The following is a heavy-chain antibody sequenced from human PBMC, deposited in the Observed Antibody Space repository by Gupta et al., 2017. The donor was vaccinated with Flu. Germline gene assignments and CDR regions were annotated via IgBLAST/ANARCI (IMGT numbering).Heavy chain of an antibody. CDR3: ARESVVVTAIPFDY. CDR2: IYTSGST. D-gene: IGHD2-21*02. Sequence: QVQLQESGPGLVKPSQTLSLTCTVSGGSISRGSYYWSWIRQPAGKGLEWIGRIYTSGSTNYNPSLKSRVTISVDTSKNQFSLKLSAVTAADTAVYYCARESVVVTAIPFDYWGQGTLVTVSS. CDR1: GGSISRGSYY. J-gene: IGHJ4*02. V-gene: IGHV4-61*02.